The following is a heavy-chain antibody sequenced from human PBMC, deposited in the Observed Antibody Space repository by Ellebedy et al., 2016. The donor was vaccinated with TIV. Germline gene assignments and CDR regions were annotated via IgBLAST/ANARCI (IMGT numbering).Heavy chain of an antibody. CDR2: ISSSSSTI. Sequence: GGSLRLXCAASGFTFSSYSMNWVRQAPGKGLEWVSYISSSSSTIYYADSVKGRFTISRDNAKNSLYLQMNSLRDEDTAVYYCAAYGSGSYLSASFDYWGQGTLVTVSS. CDR3: AAYGSGSYLSASFDY. CDR1: GFTFSSYS. D-gene: IGHD3-10*01. J-gene: IGHJ4*02. V-gene: IGHV3-48*02.